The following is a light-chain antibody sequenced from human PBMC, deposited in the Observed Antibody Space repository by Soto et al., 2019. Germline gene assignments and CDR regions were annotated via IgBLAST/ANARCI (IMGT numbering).Light chain of an antibody. CDR1: QSVRSSY. Sequence: EIVLTQSPGTLSLSPGERATLSCRASQSVRSSYLAWYQQKPGQAPRLLIYGASSRATGIPDRFSGSGSGTDFTLTISRLEPEDFAVYYCQQYGSPFTFGGGTKVEIK. J-gene: IGKJ4*01. V-gene: IGKV3-20*01. CDR2: GAS. CDR3: QQYGSPFT.